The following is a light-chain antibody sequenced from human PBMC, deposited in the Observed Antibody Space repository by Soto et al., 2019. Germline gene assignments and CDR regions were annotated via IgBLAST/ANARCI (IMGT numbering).Light chain of an antibody. Sequence: DIQMTQSPSSLSASVGDRVTITCRASQSISNYLKWYQQKPGKAPKLLIYAASSLQSGVPSRFSGSGTVTDLILTISSLQPEDFATYFCQQSYNTPPSFGQGTKLEIK. CDR3: QQSYNTPPS. V-gene: IGKV1-39*01. J-gene: IGKJ2*01. CDR2: AAS. CDR1: QSISNY.